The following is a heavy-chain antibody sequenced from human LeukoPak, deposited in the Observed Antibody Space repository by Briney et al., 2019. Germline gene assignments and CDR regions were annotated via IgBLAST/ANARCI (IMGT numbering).Heavy chain of an antibody. CDR2: TSYDGSNK. CDR1: GFTFSSYA. V-gene: IGHV3-30*04. D-gene: IGHD2-2*02. CDR3: ARDSIPYYYYMDV. J-gene: IGHJ6*03. Sequence: PGGSLRLSCAASGFTFSSYAMHWVRQAPGKGLEWVAVTSYDGSNKYYADSVKGRFTISRDNSKNTLFLQMNSLTAEDTAVYYCARDSIPYYYYMDVWGKGTTVTVSS.